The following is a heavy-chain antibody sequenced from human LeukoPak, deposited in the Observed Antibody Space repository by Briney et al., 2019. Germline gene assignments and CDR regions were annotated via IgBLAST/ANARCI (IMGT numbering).Heavy chain of an antibody. D-gene: IGHD6-13*01. CDR2: ISSSSSYI. CDR1: GFTFSSYS. V-gene: IGHV3-21*01. CDR3: ARGGVGSSWTFDY. Sequence: PGGSLRLSCAASGFTFSSYSMNWVRQAPGKGLEWVSSISSSSSYIYYADSVKGRFTISRDNSKNTLYLQMNSLRAEDTAVYYCARGGVGSSWTFDYWGQGTLVTVSS. J-gene: IGHJ4*02.